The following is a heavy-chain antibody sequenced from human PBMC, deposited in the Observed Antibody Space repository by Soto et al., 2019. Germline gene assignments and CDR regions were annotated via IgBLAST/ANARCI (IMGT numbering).Heavy chain of an antibody. CDR3: ARVSYGDYLXGDYMDV. Sequence: ASVKVSCKASGYTFTSYVISWVRQAPGQGLEWMGWISAYNGNTNYAQKLQGRVTMTTDTSTSTAYMELRSLRSDDTAVYYCARVSYGDYLXGDYMDVWGKGTTVTVSS. J-gene: IGHJ6*03. CDR1: GYTFTSYV. D-gene: IGHD4-17*01. V-gene: IGHV1-18*01. CDR2: ISAYNGNT.